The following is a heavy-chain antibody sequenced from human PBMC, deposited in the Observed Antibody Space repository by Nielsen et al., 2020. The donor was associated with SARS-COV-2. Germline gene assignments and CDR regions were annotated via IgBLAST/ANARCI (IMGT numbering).Heavy chain of an antibody. CDR3: EADDVQRCS. D-gene: IGHD5-18*01. CDR2: IFVNSGNT. CDR1: GFTFSNSA. V-gene: IGHV1-58*02. Sequence: SVNVSCKASGFTFSNSAIQWVRHARGRRLEWIGWIFVNSGNTNYAQKFQERVTITRDMSTSTAYMELSSLRSEDTAIYYCEADDVQRCSWGQGTLVNVSS. J-gene: IGHJ1*01.